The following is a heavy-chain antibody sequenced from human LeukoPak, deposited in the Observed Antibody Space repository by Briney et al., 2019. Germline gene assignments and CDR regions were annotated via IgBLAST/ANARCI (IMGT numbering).Heavy chain of an antibody. CDR1: GFTFSSYA. J-gene: IGHJ4*02. D-gene: IGHD5-24*01. V-gene: IGHV3-23*01. CDR3: ARGRRDDYNLFDY. Sequence: GGSLRLSCAASGFTFSSYAMSWVRQAPGKGLEWVSTISGSGGSTYHADSVRGRFTISRDNSKNTLYLQMNSLRAEDTAVYYCARGRRDDYNLFDYWGQGTLVTVSS. CDR2: ISGSGGST.